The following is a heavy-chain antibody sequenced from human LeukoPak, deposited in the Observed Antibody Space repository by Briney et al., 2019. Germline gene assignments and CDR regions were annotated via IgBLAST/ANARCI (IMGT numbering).Heavy chain of an antibody. V-gene: IGHV4-39*07. CDR1: GGSISSSSYY. CDR3: ARDRGGWETAAGMDP. Sequence: PSETLSLTCTVSGGSISSSSYYWGWIRQPPGKGLEWIGSIYYSGSTYYNPSLKSRVTISVDTSKNQFSLKLSSVTAADTAVYYCARDRGGWETAAGMDPWGQEPWSPSPQ. J-gene: IGHJ5*02. CDR2: IYYSGST. D-gene: IGHD6-13*01.